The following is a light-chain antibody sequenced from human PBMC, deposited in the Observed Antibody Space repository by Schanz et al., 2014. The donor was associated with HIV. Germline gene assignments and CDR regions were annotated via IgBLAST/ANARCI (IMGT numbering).Light chain of an antibody. CDR1: QSISSY. Sequence: DIQMTQSPSSLSASVGDRVTITCRARQSISSYLNWYQQKPGKAPKVLIYAASSLQSGVPSRFSGSGSGTDFTLTISSLQPEDFATYYCQQSYSTPLTFGGGTKVQIK. V-gene: IGKV1-39*01. J-gene: IGKJ4*01. CDR2: AAS. CDR3: QQSYSTPLT.